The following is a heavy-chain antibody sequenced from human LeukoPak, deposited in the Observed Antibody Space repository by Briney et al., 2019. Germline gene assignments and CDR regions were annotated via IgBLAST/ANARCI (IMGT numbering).Heavy chain of an antibody. CDR2: INPNSGGT. V-gene: IGHV1-2*02. CDR1: GYTFTGYY. Sequence: ASVKVSCKASGYTFTGYYMHWVRQAPGQGLEWMGWINPNSGGTNYAQKFQGRVTMTRDTSISTAYMELSRLRSDDTAAYYCARGVVGVNWFDPWGQGTLVTVSS. J-gene: IGHJ5*02. D-gene: IGHD1-26*01. CDR3: ARGVVGVNWFDP.